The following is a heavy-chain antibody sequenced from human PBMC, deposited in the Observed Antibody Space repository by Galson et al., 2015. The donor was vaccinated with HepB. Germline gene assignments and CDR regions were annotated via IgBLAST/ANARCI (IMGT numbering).Heavy chain of an antibody. J-gene: IGHJ4*02. CDR3: ARWDWNRYYFDY. CDR1: GFTFSSYA. D-gene: IGHD1-1*01. V-gene: IGHV3-30-3*01. Sequence: SLRLSCAASGFTFSSYAMHWVRQAPGKGLEWVAVISYDGSNKYYADSVKGRFTISRDNSKNTLYLQMNSLRAEDTAVYYCARWDWNRYYFDYWGQGTLVTVSS. CDR2: ISYDGSNK.